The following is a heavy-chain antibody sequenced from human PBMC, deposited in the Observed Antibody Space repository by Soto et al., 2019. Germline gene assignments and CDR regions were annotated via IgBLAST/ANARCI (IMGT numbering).Heavy chain of an antibody. CDR3: AKDGYDILTGYLGY. CDR1: GFTFSSYA. V-gene: IGHV3-23*01. CDR2: IGGSGGST. J-gene: IGHJ4*02. Sequence: GGSLRLSCAASGFTFSSYAMSWVRQAPGKGLEWVSAIGGSGGSTYYADSVKGRFTISRDNSKNTLYLQMNSLRAEDTAVYYCAKDGYDILTGYLGYWGQGTLVTVSS. D-gene: IGHD3-9*01.